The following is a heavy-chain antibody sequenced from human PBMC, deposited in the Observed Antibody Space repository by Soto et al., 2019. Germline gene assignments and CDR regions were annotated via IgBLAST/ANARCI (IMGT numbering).Heavy chain of an antibody. CDR2: IYYSGST. D-gene: IGHD3-3*01. V-gene: IGHV4-30-4*01. J-gene: IGHJ3*02. CDR3: ARNYDFWSGYYDDAFDI. Sequence: QVQLQESGPGLVKPSQTLSLTCTVSGGSISSGDYYWSWIRQPPGKGLEWIGYIYYSGSTYYNPSLKSRVTISVDTSKNQFSLKLSSVTAADTAVYYCARNYDFWSGYYDDAFDIWGQGTMVTVSS. CDR1: GGSISSGDYY.